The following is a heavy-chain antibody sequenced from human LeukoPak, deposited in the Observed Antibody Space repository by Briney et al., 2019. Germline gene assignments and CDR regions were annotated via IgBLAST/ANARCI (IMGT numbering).Heavy chain of an antibody. CDR2: ISWNSGSI. V-gene: IGHV3-9*01. CDR3: ARVIDYGDSPYYYYGMDV. D-gene: IGHD4-17*01. J-gene: IGHJ6*02. CDR1: GFSFDDYA. Sequence: GGSLRLSCAASGFSFDDYAMHWVRQAPGKGLEWVSGISWNSGSIGYADSVKGRFTISRDNAKNTLYLQMNSLRAEDTAVYYCARVIDYGDSPYYYYGMDVWGQGTTVTVSS.